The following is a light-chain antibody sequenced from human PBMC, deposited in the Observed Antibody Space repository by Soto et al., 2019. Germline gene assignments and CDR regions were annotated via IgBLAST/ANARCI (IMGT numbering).Light chain of an antibody. J-gene: IGKJ2*01. Sequence: EIVMTQSPATLSVSPGERATLSCRASQSISSSLAWYQLKPGQAPRLLIYGASTRATVIPARFSGSGSGTQLTLTISILQSEDFSVYSCQQYNDWLYTFCQGTKLEIK. CDR3: QQYNDWLYT. CDR2: GAS. V-gene: IGKV3-15*01. CDR1: QSISSS.